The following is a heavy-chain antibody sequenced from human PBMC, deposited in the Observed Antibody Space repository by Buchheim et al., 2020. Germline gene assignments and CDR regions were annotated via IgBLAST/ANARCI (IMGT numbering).Heavy chain of an antibody. J-gene: IGHJ4*02. V-gene: IGHV3-11*01. Sequence: QEQLVESGGGLVKPGGSLRLSCTAFGFNLADYYMSWIRQPPGQGLEWVSYINRDGSTIHYADSVKGRVRVSRDNARNSVDLDMDTLRVDDTAVYYCARGYWSGGRSYAYPFDLWGQG. CDR2: INRDGSTI. CDR3: ARGYWSGGRSYAYPFDL. CDR1: GFNLADYY. D-gene: IGHD2-15*01.